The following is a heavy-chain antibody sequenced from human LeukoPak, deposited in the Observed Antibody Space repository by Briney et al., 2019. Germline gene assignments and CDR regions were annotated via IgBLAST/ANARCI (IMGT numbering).Heavy chain of an antibody. V-gene: IGHV4-59*08. CDR3: ARHSTQQQLDLLYFDY. J-gene: IGHJ4*02. CDR2: IYYSGST. Sequence: SETLSLTCTVSGGSISSYYWSWIRQPPGKGLEWIGYIYYSGSTNYNPSLKSRVTISVDTSKNQFSLKLSSGTAADTAVYYCARHSTQQQLDLLYFDYWGQGTLVTVSS. D-gene: IGHD6-13*01. CDR1: GGSISSYY.